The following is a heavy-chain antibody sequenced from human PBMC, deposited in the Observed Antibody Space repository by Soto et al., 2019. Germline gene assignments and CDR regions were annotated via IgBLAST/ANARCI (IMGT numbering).Heavy chain of an antibody. D-gene: IGHD5-18*01. Sequence: EVQLLESGGGLVQPGGSLRLSCAASGFTFSSYAMSWVRQAPGKGLEWVSAISGSGGSTYYADSVKGRFTISRDNSKNTLYLQVNSLRAEETAVYYCAKNPKRKRGYRYGFDYWGQGTLVTVSS. J-gene: IGHJ4*02. V-gene: IGHV3-23*01. CDR3: AKNPKRKRGYRYGFDY. CDR1: GFTFSSYA. CDR2: ISGSGGST.